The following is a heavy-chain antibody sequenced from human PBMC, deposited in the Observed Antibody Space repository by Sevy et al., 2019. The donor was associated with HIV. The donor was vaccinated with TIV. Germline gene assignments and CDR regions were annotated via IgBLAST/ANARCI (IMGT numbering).Heavy chain of an antibody. CDR1: GFSLSTYW. Sequence: GGSLRLSCAASGFSLSTYWMSWVRQAPGKGLEWVANIKQDGSVKYYVDSVKGRFTISRDNARNFLYLQMNSLGAEDTALYYCVRAIAADGSFWGQGTLVTVSS. V-gene: IGHV3-7*01. CDR3: VRAIAADGSF. CDR2: IKQDGSVK. J-gene: IGHJ1*01. D-gene: IGHD6-13*01.